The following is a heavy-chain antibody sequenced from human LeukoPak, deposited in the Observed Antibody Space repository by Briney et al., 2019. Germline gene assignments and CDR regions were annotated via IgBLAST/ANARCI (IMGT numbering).Heavy chain of an antibody. CDR3: ARVGHSSGSL. Sequence: ASVKVSCKASGYSFNDKYLHWVRQAPGQGLEWMGIINPSGGSTNYAQKFQGRVTMTRDMSTSTVYMELSSLRSEDTAVYYCARVGHSSGSLWGQGTLVTVSS. V-gene: IGHV1-46*02. CDR1: GYSFNDKY. CDR2: INPSGGST. D-gene: IGHD6-19*01. J-gene: IGHJ4*02.